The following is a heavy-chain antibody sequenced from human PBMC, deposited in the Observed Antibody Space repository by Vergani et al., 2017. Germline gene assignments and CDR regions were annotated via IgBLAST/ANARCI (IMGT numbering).Heavy chain of an antibody. D-gene: IGHD6-6*01. CDR3: ARDLIAARRRYFDV. J-gene: IGHJ2*01. CDR2: IIPIFGTA. V-gene: IGHV1-69*01. Sequence: QVQLVQSGAEVKKPGSSVKVSCKASGGTFSSYAISWVRQAPGQGLEWMGGIIPIFGTANYAQKFQVIVTITADESTSSAYMVLSSRRSEDTAVYYCARDLIAARRRYFDVWGRGTLVTVSS. CDR1: GGTFSSYA.